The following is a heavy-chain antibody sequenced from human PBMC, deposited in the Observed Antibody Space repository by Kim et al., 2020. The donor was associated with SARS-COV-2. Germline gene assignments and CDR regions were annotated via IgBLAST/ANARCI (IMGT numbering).Heavy chain of an antibody. Sequence: ASVKVSCKVFGYTFNDYNFNWVRQAPGQGLEWMGWISPYNGYTNYAQKLQGRVSMTTDTSTSTPYMELRSLRADDTAVYYCARERGGGYFDDWGQGSLVT. CDR2: ISPYNGYT. D-gene: IGHD3-16*01. CDR1: GYTFNDYN. J-gene: IGHJ4*02. CDR3: ARERGGGYFDD. V-gene: IGHV1-18*01.